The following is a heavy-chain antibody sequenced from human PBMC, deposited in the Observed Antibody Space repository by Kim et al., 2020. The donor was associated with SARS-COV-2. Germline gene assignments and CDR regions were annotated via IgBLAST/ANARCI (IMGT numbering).Heavy chain of an antibody. V-gene: IGHV3-15*01. CDR3: TTGPERDSSGYYYGPDFDYFDY. CDR2: IKSKTDGGTT. J-gene: IGHJ4*02. CDR1: GFTFSNAW. Sequence: GGSLRLSCAASGFTFSNAWMSWVRQAPGKGLEWVGRIKSKTDGGTTDYAAPVKGRFTISRDDSKNTLYLQMNSLKTEDTAVYYCTTGPERDSSGYYYGPDFDYFDYWGQGTLVTVSS. D-gene: IGHD3-22*01.